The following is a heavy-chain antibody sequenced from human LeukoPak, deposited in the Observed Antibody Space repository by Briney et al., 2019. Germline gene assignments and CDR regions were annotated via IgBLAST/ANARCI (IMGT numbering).Heavy chain of an antibody. D-gene: IGHD3-10*01. CDR2: IWDDGNNK. J-gene: IGHJ5*02. Sequence: GGSLRLSCAASGFSFSNHGMHWVRQAPGKRLEWVAVIWDDGNNKRYANSVNGRFTLSRDNSENTLHLQMNGLTAEDTAMYYCARDSYQDYYGRFDPWGQGTLVIVSS. V-gene: IGHV3-33*01. CDR3: ARDSYQDYYGRFDP. CDR1: GFSFSNHG.